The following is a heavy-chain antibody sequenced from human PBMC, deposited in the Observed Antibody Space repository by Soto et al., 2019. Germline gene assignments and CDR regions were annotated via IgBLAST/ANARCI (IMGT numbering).Heavy chain of an antibody. J-gene: IGHJ4*02. V-gene: IGHV2-5*02. CDR1: GFSLSTSGVG. CDR3: AHTSSVDGYCTKGVCYTPFDY. Sequence: QITLKESGPTLVKPTQTLTLTCTFSGFSLSTSGVGVGWIRQPPGKALEWLALIYWDDDKRYSPSLKSRLTNTKDTSKNQVVPTLTNMYHVDTATYYCAHTSSVDGYCTKGVCYTPFDYWRQGTRVTVSS. D-gene: IGHD2-8*01. CDR2: IYWDDDK.